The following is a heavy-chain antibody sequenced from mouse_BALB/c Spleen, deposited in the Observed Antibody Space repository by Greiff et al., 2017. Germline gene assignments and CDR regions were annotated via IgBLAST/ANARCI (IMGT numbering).Heavy chain of an antibody. CDR1: GYTFTSYV. Sequence: EVQLQQSGPELVKPGASVKMSCKASGYTFTSYVMHWVKQKPGQGLEWIGYINPYNDGTKYNEKFKGKATLTSDKSSSTAYMELSSLTSEDSAVYYCARGADYGSSPLFAYWGQGTLVTVSA. CDR3: ARGADYGSSPLFAY. D-gene: IGHD1-1*01. CDR2: INPYNDGT. J-gene: IGHJ3*01. V-gene: IGHV1-14*01.